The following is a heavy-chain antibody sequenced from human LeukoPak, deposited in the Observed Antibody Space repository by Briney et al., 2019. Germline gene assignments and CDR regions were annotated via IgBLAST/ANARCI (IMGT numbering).Heavy chain of an antibody. CDR3: AKADSTDVVPAAQNYYYYYGMDV. CDR1: GYTFTGYY. D-gene: IGHD2-2*01. V-gene: IGHV1-2*02. J-gene: IGHJ6*02. Sequence: ASVKVSCKASGYTFTGYYMHWVRQAPGQGLEGMGWINPNSGGTNYAQKFQGRVTMTRDTSISTAYMELSRMRSDDTAVYYCAKADSTDVVPAAQNYYYYYGMDVWGQGTTVTVSS. CDR2: INPNSGGT.